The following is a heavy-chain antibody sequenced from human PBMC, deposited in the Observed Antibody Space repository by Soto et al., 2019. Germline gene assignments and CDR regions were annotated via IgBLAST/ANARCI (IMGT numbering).Heavy chain of an antibody. D-gene: IGHD6-13*01. Sequence: GGSLRLSCVVPEFIFSSFALSWVRLAPGKGLEWVAAVSRRGVNTYYADSVKGRFTISRENAKNTLYLQMNSLRAEDTAVYYCAKLSSPINDLAEPGPDYWGQGTLVTVSS. J-gene: IGHJ4*02. CDR3: AKLSSPINDLAEPGPDY. CDR2: VSRRGVNT. V-gene: IGHV3-23*01. CDR1: EFIFSSFA.